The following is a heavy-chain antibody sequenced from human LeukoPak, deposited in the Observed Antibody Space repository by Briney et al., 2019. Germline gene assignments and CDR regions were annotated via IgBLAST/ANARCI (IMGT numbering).Heavy chain of an antibody. CDR3: ARRTAMVAGIDY. CDR1: GGSISSYY. J-gene: IGHJ4*02. D-gene: IGHD5-18*01. Sequence: PSETLSLTCTVSGGSISSYYWSWIRQPPGKGLEWTGYIYYSGSTNYNPSLKSRVTISVDTSKNQFSLKLSSVTAADTAVYYCARRTAMVAGIDYWGQGTLVTVSS. CDR2: IYYSGST. V-gene: IGHV4-59*01.